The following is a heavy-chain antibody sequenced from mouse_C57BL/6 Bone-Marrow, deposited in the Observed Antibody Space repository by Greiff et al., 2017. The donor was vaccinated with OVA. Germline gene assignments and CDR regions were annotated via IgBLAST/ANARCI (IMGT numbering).Heavy chain of an antibody. CDR3: ARQGY. J-gene: IGHJ3*01. V-gene: IGHV5-6*01. Sequence: VKLVESGGDLVKPGGSLKLSCAASGFTFSSYGMSWVRQTPDKRLEWVATISSGGSYTYYPDSVKGRFTISRDNAKNTLYLQMSSLKSEDTAMYYCARQGYWGQGTLVTVSA. CDR2: ISSGGSYT. CDR1: GFTFSSYG.